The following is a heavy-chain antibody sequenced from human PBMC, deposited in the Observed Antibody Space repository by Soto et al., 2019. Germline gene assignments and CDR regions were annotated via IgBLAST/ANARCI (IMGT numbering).Heavy chain of an antibody. CDR3: ARGPDIVVVVAATGWFDP. CDR2: INHSRST. D-gene: IGHD2-15*01. Sequence: SETLSLTCAVYGGSFSGYYWSWIRQPPGKGLEWIGEINHSRSTNYNPSLKSRVTISVDTSKNQFSLKLSSVTAADTAVYYCARGPDIVVVVAATGWFDPWGQGTLVTVSA. V-gene: IGHV4-34*01. CDR1: GGSFSGYY. J-gene: IGHJ5*02.